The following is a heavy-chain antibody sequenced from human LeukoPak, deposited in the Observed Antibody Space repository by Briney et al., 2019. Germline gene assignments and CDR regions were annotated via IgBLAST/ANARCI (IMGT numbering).Heavy chain of an antibody. CDR3: ARGRLFGGIDY. D-gene: IGHD3-3*01. J-gene: IGHJ4*02. CDR1: GGPISSGGYS. V-gene: IGHV4-30-2*01. Sequence: KSSETLSLTCAVSGGPISSGGYSWSWIRQPPGKGLEWIGYIYHSGSTYYNPSLKSRVTISVDRSKNQFSLKLSSVTAADTAVYYCARGRLFGGIDYWGQGTLVTVSS. CDR2: IYHSGST.